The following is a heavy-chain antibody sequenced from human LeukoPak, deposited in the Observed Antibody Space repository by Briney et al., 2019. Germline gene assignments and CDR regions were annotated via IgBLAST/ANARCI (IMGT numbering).Heavy chain of an antibody. CDR1: GFTFSSYS. Sequence: PGGSLRPSCAASGFTFSSYSMNWVRQAPGKGLEWVSYISSSSSTIYYADSVKGRFTISRDNAKNSLYLQMNSLRAEDTAVYYCARDQGYDSNYYFDYWGQGTLVTVSS. D-gene: IGHD4-11*01. CDR3: ARDQGYDSNYYFDY. CDR2: ISSSSSTI. V-gene: IGHV3-48*01. J-gene: IGHJ4*02.